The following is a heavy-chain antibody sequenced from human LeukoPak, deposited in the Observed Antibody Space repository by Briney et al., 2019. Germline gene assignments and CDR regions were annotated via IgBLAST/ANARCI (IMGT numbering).Heavy chain of an antibody. Sequence: GGSLRLSCAASGFTFSSYSMNWVRQAPGKGLEWVSAISGSGGDTFYTDSVKGRFTISRDNAKNSLYLQMNSLRAEDTAVYYCARDPSSSWYDWGQGTLVTVSS. CDR3: ARDPSSSWYD. J-gene: IGHJ4*02. D-gene: IGHD6-13*01. V-gene: IGHV3-21*01. CDR2: ISGSGGDT. CDR1: GFTFSSYS.